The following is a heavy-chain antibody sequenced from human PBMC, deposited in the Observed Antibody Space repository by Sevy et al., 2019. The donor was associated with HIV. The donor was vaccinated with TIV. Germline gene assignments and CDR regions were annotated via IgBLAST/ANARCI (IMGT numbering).Heavy chain of an antibody. V-gene: IGHV3-48*01. Sequence: GGSLRLSCAASGFTFSSYSMNWVRQAPGKGLEWVSYISSSSSTIYYADSVKGRFTISRDNAKNSLYLQMNSLRAEDTAVYYCASMGVAARQGAFDYWGQGTLVTVSS. J-gene: IGHJ4*02. CDR2: ISSSSSTI. D-gene: IGHD6-6*01. CDR1: GFTFSSYS. CDR3: ASMGVAARQGAFDY.